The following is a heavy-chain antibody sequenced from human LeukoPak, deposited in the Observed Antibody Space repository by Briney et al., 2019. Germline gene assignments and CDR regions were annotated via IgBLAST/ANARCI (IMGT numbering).Heavy chain of an antibody. CDR2: IYYTGTT. CDR1: GDSTNTYF. V-gene: IGHV4-59*01. J-gene: IGHJ4*02. D-gene: IGHD4-17*01. CDR3: ASKSTDHGELRFDY. Sequence: SETLSLTCSLSGDSTNTYFWSWIRQSPGKGLEWIGYIYYTGTTNYNPSLKSRVTISVDTSKNQFSLKVNSVTAADTGVYYCASKSTDHGELRFDYWGQGTLVTVSS.